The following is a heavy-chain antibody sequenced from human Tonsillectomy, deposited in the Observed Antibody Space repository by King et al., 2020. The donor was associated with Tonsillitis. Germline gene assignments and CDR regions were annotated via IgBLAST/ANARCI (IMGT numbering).Heavy chain of an antibody. J-gene: IGHJ4*02. Sequence: QLVQSGAEVKKPGATVKVSCKASGYTFTGYYMHWVRQAPGQGLEWMGWINPNSGGTNYAQKFQGRVTMTRDTSISTAYMELSRLRSDDTAVYYCARVIPRHYGDYSPYWGQGTLVTVSS. CDR1: GYTFTGYY. CDR2: INPNSGGT. CDR3: ARVIPRHYGDYSPY. D-gene: IGHD4-17*01. V-gene: IGHV1-2*02.